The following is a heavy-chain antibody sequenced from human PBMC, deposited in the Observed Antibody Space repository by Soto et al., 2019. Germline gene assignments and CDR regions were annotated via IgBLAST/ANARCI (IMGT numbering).Heavy chain of an antibody. D-gene: IGHD6-13*01. CDR1: GFTVSSYH. CDR2: IYSAGSA. J-gene: IGHJ4*02. V-gene: IGHV3-66*01. Sequence: GGSMRLSCAASGFTVSSYHMSWVRQAPGKGLEWVSIIYSAGSADFADSVKGRFTISRDNSKNTLYLQMSSLRAEDTAVYYCTRVYSSSYNYFDYWGQGTLVTSPQ. CDR3: TRVYSSSYNYFDY.